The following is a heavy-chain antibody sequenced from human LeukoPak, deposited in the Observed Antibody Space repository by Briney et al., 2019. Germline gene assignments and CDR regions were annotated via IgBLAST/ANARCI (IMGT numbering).Heavy chain of an antibody. Sequence: GGSLRLSCAASGFTVSSNYMSWVRQAPGKGLEWVSVIHSSGSAYYADSVKGRFTISRDNSKNTLYLQMNSLRAEDTAVYYCAKHLLRRNVYGDYDRSWYFDLWGRGTLVTVSS. CDR2: IHSSGSA. J-gene: IGHJ2*01. V-gene: IGHV3-53*01. CDR1: GFTVSSNY. CDR3: AKHLLRRNVYGDYDRSWYFDL. D-gene: IGHD4-17*01.